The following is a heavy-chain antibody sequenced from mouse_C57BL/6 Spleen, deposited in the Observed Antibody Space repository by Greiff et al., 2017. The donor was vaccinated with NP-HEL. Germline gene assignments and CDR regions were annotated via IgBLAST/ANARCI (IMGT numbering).Heavy chain of an antibody. J-gene: IGHJ1*03. CDR3: ARQGTTVVATDFDV. V-gene: IGHV5-6*01. D-gene: IGHD1-1*01. Sequence: EVQRVASGGDLVTPGGSLKLSCAASGFTFSSYGMSWVRQTPDKRLEWVATISSGGSYTYYPDSVKGRFTSSRGNAKNTLYLQMSSLKSEDTAMDYWARQGTTVVATDFDVWGTGTTVTVSS. CDR1: GFTFSSYG. CDR2: ISSGGSYT.